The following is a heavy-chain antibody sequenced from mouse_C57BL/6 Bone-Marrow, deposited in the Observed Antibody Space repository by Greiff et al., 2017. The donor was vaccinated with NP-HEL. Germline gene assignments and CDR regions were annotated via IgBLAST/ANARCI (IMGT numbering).Heavy chain of an antibody. CDR1: GYTFTNYW. D-gene: IGHD4-1*01. Sequence: QVHVKQSGAELVRPGTSVKMSCKASGYTFTNYWIGWAKQRPGHGLEWIGDIYPGGGYTNYNEKFKGKATLTADKSSSTAYMQFSSLTSEDSAIYYCARELGQAMDYWGQGTSVTVSS. J-gene: IGHJ4*01. CDR2: IYPGGGYT. V-gene: IGHV1-63*01. CDR3: ARELGQAMDY.